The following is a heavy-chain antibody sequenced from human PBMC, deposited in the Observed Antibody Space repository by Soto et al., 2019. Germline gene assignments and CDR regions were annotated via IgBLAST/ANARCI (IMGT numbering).Heavy chain of an antibody. CDR2: IKQDGSET. J-gene: IGHJ5*02. CDR3: VADWGQLSGA. CDR1: GFAFSSYW. V-gene: IGHV3-7*01. D-gene: IGHD3-16*01. Sequence: EVQLVESGGDLVQPGGSLRLSCAASGFAFSSYWMSWARQAPGKGLEWVAVIKQDGSETYYVDSVKGRFTISRDNGKNSLYLQMNSLRGEDTAVYFCVADWGQLSGAWGQGILVTVSS.